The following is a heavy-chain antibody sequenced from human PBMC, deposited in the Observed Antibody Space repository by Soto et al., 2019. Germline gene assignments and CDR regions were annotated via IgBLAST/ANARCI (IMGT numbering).Heavy chain of an antibody. CDR1: GGTFSSNA. Sequence: KFSCKASGGTFSSNAISWVRQAPGQGLEWMGGIIPIYASPNYAQTFQGRVTVTADKATSTAYLELSRLKFADSAIYYCAVAVTGSRSPLTHWGQGTLVTVSS. V-gene: IGHV1-69*06. D-gene: IGHD3-9*01. CDR2: IIPIYASP. J-gene: IGHJ4*02. CDR3: AVAVTGSRSPLTH.